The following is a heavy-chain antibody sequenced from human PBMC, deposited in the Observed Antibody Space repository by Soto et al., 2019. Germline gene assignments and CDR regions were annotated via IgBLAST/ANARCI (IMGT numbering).Heavy chain of an antibody. CDR1: GGSISNYC. CDR2: IFYSGST. V-gene: IGHV4-59*08. D-gene: IGHD6-13*01. Sequence: PSVTMSLTCPVAGGSISNYCWSWIRQPPGKGLEWIGFIFYSGSTTYNPSLKSRVTISLDTSKNQFSLKLTSVTAADTAVYYCARRDSSSWYGIDYWGQGTLVTVSS. J-gene: IGHJ4*02. CDR3: ARRDSSSWYGIDY.